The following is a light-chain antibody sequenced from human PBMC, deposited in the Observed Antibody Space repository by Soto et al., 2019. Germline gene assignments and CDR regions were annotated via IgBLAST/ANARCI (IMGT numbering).Light chain of an antibody. CDR1: QSVSSSY. CDR2: GAS. Sequence: EIVLTQSPGTRSSSPGERATLSCRASQSVSSSYLAWYQQKPGQAPRLLIYGASSRATGIPDRFSGSGSGTDFTLTISRLEPEDFAVYYCQQYGSSPPWTFGQGTKVDIK. J-gene: IGKJ1*01. V-gene: IGKV3-20*01. CDR3: QQYGSSPPWT.